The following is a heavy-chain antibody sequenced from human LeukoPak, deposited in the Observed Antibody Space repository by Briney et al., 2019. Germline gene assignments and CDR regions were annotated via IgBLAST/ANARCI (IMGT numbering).Heavy chain of an antibody. J-gene: IGHJ4*02. CDR2: ISVSAGST. Sequence: GGSLRLSCAASGFTFSTYAMSWVRQAPGKGLEWVSAISVSAGSTYYADSVKGRFTISRAKNSLYLQMNSLRAEDTAVYYCARPLPSTILDFDYWGQGTLVTVPS. D-gene: IGHD5-24*01. V-gene: IGHV3-23*01. CDR1: GFTFSTYA. CDR3: ARPLPSTILDFDY.